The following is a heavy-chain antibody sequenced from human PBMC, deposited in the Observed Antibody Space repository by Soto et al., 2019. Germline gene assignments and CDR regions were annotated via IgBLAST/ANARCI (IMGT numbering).Heavy chain of an antibody. CDR1: GFTFNKYS. CDR3: ARDLMPNDRGLGDLAY. J-gene: IGHJ4*02. V-gene: IGHV3-21*02. D-gene: IGHD3-22*01. CDR2: ITSKTGDQ. Sequence: EVRLVESGGGLVKPGGSLRLSCAASGFTFNKYSMNWVRQAPGKGLEWVSSITSKTGDQYYADSVKGRFIISRDNLNNSLSLQVTSLRDEDTAVYYCARDLMPNDRGLGDLAYWGQGTLVTVSS.